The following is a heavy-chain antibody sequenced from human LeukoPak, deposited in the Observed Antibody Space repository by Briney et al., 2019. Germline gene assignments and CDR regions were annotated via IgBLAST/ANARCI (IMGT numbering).Heavy chain of an antibody. Sequence: PGGSLRLSCAASGFTFSSYAMSWVRQAPGKGLEWVSAISGSGGSTYYADSVKGRFTISRDNSKNTLYLQVNSLRAEDTAVYYCAKDPGGSGWYLNWGQGTLVTVSS. CDR2: ISGSGGST. CDR1: GFTFSSYA. D-gene: IGHD6-19*01. J-gene: IGHJ4*02. CDR3: AKDPGGSGWYLN. V-gene: IGHV3-23*01.